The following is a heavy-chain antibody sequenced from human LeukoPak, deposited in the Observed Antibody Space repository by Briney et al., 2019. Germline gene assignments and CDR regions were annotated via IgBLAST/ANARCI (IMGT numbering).Heavy chain of an antibody. Sequence: SETLSLTCTVSGGSISSYYWSWIRQPAGKGLEWIGRIYTSGSTNYNPSLKSRVTMSVDTSKNQFSLKLSSVTAADTAVYYCASSPFRFGEYPYYYYYMDVWGKGTTVTISS. V-gene: IGHV4-4*07. J-gene: IGHJ6*03. CDR3: ASSPFRFGEYPYYYYYMDV. CDR2: IYTSGST. D-gene: IGHD3-10*01. CDR1: GGSISSYY.